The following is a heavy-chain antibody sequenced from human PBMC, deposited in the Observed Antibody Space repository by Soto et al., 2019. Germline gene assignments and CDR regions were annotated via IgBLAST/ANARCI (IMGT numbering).Heavy chain of an antibody. CDR2: INHSGST. Sequence: SSETLSLTCAVYGGSFSGYYWSWIRQPPGKGLEWIGEINHSGSTNYNPSLKSRVTISVDTSKNQFSLKLSSVTAADTAVYYCARGFPMTPYYYYGMDVWGQGTTVTVSS. V-gene: IGHV4-34*01. D-gene: IGHD3-22*01. CDR1: GGSFSGYY. J-gene: IGHJ6*02. CDR3: ARGFPMTPYYYYGMDV.